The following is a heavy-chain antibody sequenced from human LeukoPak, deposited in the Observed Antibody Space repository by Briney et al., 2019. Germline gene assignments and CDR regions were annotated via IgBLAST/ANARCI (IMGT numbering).Heavy chain of an antibody. Sequence: SETLSLTCTVSGASISSSSYYWGWIRQPPGKGLEWIGSIYYSGSTYYSPSLKSRVTISVDTSKNQFSLKLSSVTAADTAVYYCASQYDTGGYYTYYFDYWGQGTLVTASS. J-gene: IGHJ4*02. CDR2: IYYSGST. D-gene: IGHD3-22*01. CDR1: GASISSSSYY. CDR3: ASQYDTGGYYTYYFDY. V-gene: IGHV4-39*01.